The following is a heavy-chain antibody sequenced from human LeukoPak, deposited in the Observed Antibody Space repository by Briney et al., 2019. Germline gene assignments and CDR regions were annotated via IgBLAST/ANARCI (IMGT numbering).Heavy chain of an antibody. Sequence: GGSLRLSCAASGFTFSSYWMSWVRQAPGKGLGWVANIKRDGSEKYYMDSVKGRFTISRDNAKNSLYLQMNSLRAEDTAVYYCARELDYYYGMDVWGQGTTVTVSS. J-gene: IGHJ6*02. CDR3: ARELDYYYGMDV. D-gene: IGHD6-6*01. CDR1: GFTFSSYW. CDR2: IKRDGSEK. V-gene: IGHV3-7*01.